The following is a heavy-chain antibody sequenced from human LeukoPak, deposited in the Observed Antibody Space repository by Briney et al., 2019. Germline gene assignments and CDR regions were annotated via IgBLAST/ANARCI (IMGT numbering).Heavy chain of an antibody. CDR3: ASERRIWARSTSGRWFDP. CDR1: GGSFSGYY. J-gene: IGHJ5*02. V-gene: IGHV4-34*01. D-gene: IGHD2-15*01. CDR2: INHSGST. Sequence: PSETLSLTCAVYGGSFSGYYWSWIRQPPGKGLEWIGEINHSGSTNYNPSLKSRVTISVDTSKNQFSLKLSSVTAADTAMYYCASERRIWARSTSGRWFDPWGREPWSPSPQ.